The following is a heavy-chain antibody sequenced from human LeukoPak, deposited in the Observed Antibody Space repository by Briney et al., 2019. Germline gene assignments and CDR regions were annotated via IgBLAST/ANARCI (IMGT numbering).Heavy chain of an antibody. CDR3: ARSSGYYSTPVDY. Sequence: ASVKVSCKASGGTFSSYAISWVRQAPGQGLEWMGGIIPIFGTANYAQKFQGRVTITTDESTSTAYMELNSLRAEDTAVYYCARSSGYYSTPVDYWGQGTLVTVSS. CDR2: IIPIFGTA. D-gene: IGHD3-22*01. V-gene: IGHV1-69*05. J-gene: IGHJ4*02. CDR1: GGTFSSYA.